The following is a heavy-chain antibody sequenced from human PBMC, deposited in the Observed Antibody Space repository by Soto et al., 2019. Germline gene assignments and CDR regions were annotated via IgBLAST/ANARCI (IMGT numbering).Heavy chain of an antibody. D-gene: IGHD3-16*01. CDR2: ISGYNANT. CDR3: ARMGDVPYYYYGLDV. Sequence: QVQLVQSGAEVKKPGASVKVSCKASGYSFTRYGISWVRQAPGQGLEWMGWISGYNANTNYPENLQGRVTMTTDTSTSTADMEVRNLISADTAVYYCARMGDVPYYYYGLDVWGQGTTVTVSS. J-gene: IGHJ6*02. CDR1: GYSFTRYG. V-gene: IGHV1-18*01.